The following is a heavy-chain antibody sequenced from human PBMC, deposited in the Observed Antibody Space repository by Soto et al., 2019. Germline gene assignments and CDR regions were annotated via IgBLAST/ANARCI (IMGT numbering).Heavy chain of an antibody. CDR3: AKDVTIFGVVRDYYYGMDV. J-gene: IGHJ6*02. CDR1: GFTFSSYA. Sequence: GGSLRLSCAASGFTFSSYAMSWVRQAPRKGLEWVSAISGSGGSTYYADSVKGRFTISRDNSKNTLYLQMNSLRAEDTAVYYCAKDVTIFGVVRDYYYGMDVWGQGTTVTVSS. D-gene: IGHD3-3*01. V-gene: IGHV3-23*01. CDR2: ISGSGGST.